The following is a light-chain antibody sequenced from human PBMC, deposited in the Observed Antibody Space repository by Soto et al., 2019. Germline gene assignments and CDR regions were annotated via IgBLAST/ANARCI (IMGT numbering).Light chain of an antibody. Sequence: DIVMTQSPDSLAVSLGERATINCKSSQSILYSSNNKNYLAWFQQKPGQPPKLLIYWASTRESGVPDRFSGSGSGTDFTLTISCLQSEDFATYYCQQYYSYPLTFGGGTKVDI. CDR3: QQYYSYPLT. CDR1: QSILYSSNNKNY. J-gene: IGKJ4*01. V-gene: IGKV4-1*01. CDR2: WAS.